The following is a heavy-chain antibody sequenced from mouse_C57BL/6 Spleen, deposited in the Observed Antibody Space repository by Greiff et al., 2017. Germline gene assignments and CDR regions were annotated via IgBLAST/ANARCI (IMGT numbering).Heavy chain of an antibody. CDR1: GFTFSSYA. Sequence: DVMLVESGGGLVKPGGSLKLSCAASGFTFSSYAMSWVRQTPEKRLEWVATISDGGSYTYYPDNVKGRFTISRDNAKNNLYLQMSHLKSEDTAMYYCAREAPNWDVDYWGQGTTLTVSS. CDR2: ISDGGSYT. J-gene: IGHJ2*01. V-gene: IGHV5-4*01. D-gene: IGHD4-1*02. CDR3: AREAPNWDVDY.